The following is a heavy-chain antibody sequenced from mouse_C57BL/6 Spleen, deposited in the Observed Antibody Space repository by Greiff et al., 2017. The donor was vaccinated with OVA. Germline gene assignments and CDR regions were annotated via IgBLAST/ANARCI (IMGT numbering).Heavy chain of an antibody. CDR2: IYPGDGDT. J-gene: IGHJ4*01. Sequence: QVQLQQSGAELVKPGASVKISCKASGYAFSSYWMNWVKQRPGQGLEWIGQIYPGDGDTNYNGKFKGKATLTADKSSSTAYMQLSSLTSEDSAVYYCARGGDYYGSSHYYAMDYWGQGTSVTVSS. V-gene: IGHV1-80*01. D-gene: IGHD1-1*01. CDR1: GYAFSSYW. CDR3: ARGGDYYGSSHYYAMDY.